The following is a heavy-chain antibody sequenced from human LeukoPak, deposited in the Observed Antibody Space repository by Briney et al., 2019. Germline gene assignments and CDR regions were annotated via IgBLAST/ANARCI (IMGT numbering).Heavy chain of an antibody. D-gene: IGHD3-10*01. CDR2: ISWNTGRI. CDR1: GFIFDDYA. CDR3: AKGYYYGSGSYYSPLDY. J-gene: IGHJ4*02. V-gene: IGHV3-9*01. Sequence: GGSLRLSCAASGFIFDDYAMHWVRQAPGKGLEWVAGISWNTGRIGYADSVRGRFTVSRDNAKNSLYLEMNSLRAEDTALYYCAKGYYYGSGSYYSPLDYWGQGTLVTVPS.